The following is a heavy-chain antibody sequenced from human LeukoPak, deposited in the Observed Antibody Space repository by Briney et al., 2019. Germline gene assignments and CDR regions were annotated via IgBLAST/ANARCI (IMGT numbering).Heavy chain of an antibody. Sequence: SVKVSRKASGGTFSSYAISWVRQAPGQGLEWMGRIIPILGIANYAQKFQGRVTITADKSTSTAYMELSSLRSEDTAVYYCARVWQSSENDYWGQGTLVTVSS. J-gene: IGHJ4*02. CDR1: GGTFSSYA. V-gene: IGHV1-69*04. CDR2: IIPILGIA. D-gene: IGHD6-25*01. CDR3: ARVWQSSENDY.